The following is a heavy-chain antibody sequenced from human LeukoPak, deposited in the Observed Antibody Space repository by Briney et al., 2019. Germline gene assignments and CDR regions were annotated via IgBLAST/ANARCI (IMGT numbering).Heavy chain of an antibody. CDR3: ARVYSSGWPIDY. V-gene: IGHV1-2*02. CDR2: INPNSGGT. Sequence: GASVKVSCKASGYTFTGYYMHWVRQAPGQGLEWMGWINPNSGGTNYAQKFQGRVTMTRDTSISTAYMELSRLRSDNTAVYYCARVYSSGWPIDYWGQGTLVTVSS. J-gene: IGHJ4*02. D-gene: IGHD6-19*01. CDR1: GYTFTGYY.